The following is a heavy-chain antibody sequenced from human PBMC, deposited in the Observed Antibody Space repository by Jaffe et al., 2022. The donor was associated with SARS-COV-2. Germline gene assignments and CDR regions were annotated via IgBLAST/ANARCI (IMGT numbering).Heavy chain of an antibody. CDR2: IWYDGSNK. D-gene: IGHD6-13*01. J-gene: IGHJ4*02. CDR3: ARVALGGYSSSWYVDY. V-gene: IGHV3-33*01. CDR1: GFTFSSYG. Sequence: QVQLVESGGGVVQPGRSLRLSCAASGFTFSSYGMHWVRQAPGKGLEWVAVIWYDGSNKYYADSVKGRFTISRDNSKNTLYLQMNSLRAEDTAVYYCARVALGGYSSSWYVDYWGQGTLVTVSS.